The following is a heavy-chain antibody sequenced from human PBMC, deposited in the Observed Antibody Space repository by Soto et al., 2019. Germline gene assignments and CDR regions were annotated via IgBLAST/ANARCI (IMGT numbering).Heavy chain of an antibody. CDR3: ARHNYGSGSTYFDY. J-gene: IGHJ4*02. V-gene: IGHV4-39*01. Sequence: PSETLSLTCTVSGDSITSNSYFWAWIRQPPGKGLEWIGSIYYSGTTYYNPSLKSRVTISVDRSKNQFSLKLNSMTAADTAVYYCARHNYGSGSTYFDYWGQGTLVTVSS. CDR2: IYYSGTT. D-gene: IGHD3-10*01. CDR1: GDSITSNSYF.